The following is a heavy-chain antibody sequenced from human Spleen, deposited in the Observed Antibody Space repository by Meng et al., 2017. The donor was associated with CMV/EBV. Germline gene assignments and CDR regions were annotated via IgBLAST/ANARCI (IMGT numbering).Heavy chain of an antibody. V-gene: IGHV3-21*01. CDR3: ARDAFWSGYSLDIQH. D-gene: IGHD3-3*01. J-gene: IGHJ1*01. CDR1: GFTFSTFT. CDR2: ITTSSSYI. Sequence: SGFTFSTFTMPWVSQAPGKGLEWVSSITTSSSYIFYADSVKGRFTISRDNAKNSLFLQMSSLRAEDTAVYYCARDAFWSGYSLDIQHWGQGTMVTVSS.